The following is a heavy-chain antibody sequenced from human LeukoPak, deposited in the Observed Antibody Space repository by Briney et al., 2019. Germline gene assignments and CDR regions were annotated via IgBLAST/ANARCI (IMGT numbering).Heavy chain of an antibody. CDR1: GGSISSNSYY. CDR3: ARSVEGYCSGTSCYYYYYYMDV. V-gene: IGHV4-39*07. D-gene: IGHD2-15*01. CDR2: IYHSGST. J-gene: IGHJ6*03. Sequence: PSETLSLTCTVSGGSISSNSYYWGWIRQPPGKGLKWTGSIYHSGSTYYNPSLKSRVTISVDTSKNQFSLKLSSVTAADTAVYYCARSVEGYCSGTSCYYYYYYMDVWGKGTTVTVSS.